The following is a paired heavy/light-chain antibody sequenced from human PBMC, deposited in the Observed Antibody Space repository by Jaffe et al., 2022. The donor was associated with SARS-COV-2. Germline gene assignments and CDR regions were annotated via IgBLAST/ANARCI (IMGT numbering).Heavy chain of an antibody. CDR2: SHYSGTT. Sequence: QLQLQTSGPGLVKSSETMSLTCTVSGGSISTSSFFWGWIRQPPGKGLEWIGNSHYSGTTNYNPSLKSRVTIFVESSKSQFSLNLSSVTAADTAVYYCARLRYGSGIFDYWGQGALVTVSS. J-gene: IGHJ4*02. CDR3: ARLRYGSGIFDY. D-gene: IGHD3-10*01. V-gene: IGHV4-39*01. CDR1: GGSISTSSFF.
Light chain of an antibody. J-gene: IGLJ2*01. CDR1: SSDV. Sequence: QSALTQPASVSGSPGQSITISCTGTSSDVVSWYQQHPGRAPKFIIYDVNKRPSGVSNRFSGSKSGNTASLTISGLQAEDEADYYCSSYAGSTSVVGSTSVVFGGGTRLTVL. CDR3: SSYAGSTSVVGSTSVV. V-gene: IGLV2-23*02. CDR2: DVN.